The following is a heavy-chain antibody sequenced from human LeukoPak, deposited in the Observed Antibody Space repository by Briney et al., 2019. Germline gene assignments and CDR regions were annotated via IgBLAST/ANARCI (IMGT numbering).Heavy chain of an antibody. V-gene: IGHV4-30-4*01. D-gene: IGHD3-22*01. Sequence: PSQTLSLTCTVSGGSISSGDYYWSWIRQPPGKGLEWIGYIYYSGSTYYNPSLKSRVTISVDTSKNQLSLKLSSVTAADTAVYYCARFRIVVVITPYFDLWGRGTLVTVSS. CDR3: ARFRIVVVITPYFDL. CDR1: GGSISSGDYY. J-gene: IGHJ2*01. CDR2: IYYSGST.